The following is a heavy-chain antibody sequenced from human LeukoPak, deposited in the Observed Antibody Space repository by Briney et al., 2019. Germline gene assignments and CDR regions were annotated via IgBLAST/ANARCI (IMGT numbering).Heavy chain of an antibody. Sequence: ASVKVSCKASGYTFTSYDINWVRQATGQGLEWMGWMNPNSGNTGYAQKFQGRVTMTRNTSISTAYMELSSLRSEDTAVYYCARETYYYDSSGYYRNYGMDVWGQGTMVTVSS. D-gene: IGHD3-22*01. CDR1: GYTFTSYD. CDR3: ARETYYYDSSGYYRNYGMDV. V-gene: IGHV1-8*02. J-gene: IGHJ6*02. CDR2: MNPNSGNT.